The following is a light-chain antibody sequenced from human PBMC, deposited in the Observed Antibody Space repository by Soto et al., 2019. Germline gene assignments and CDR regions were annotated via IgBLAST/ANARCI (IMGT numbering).Light chain of an antibody. V-gene: IGKV1-5*03. CDR2: KSS. CDR3: QQYNEYPWT. J-gene: IGKJ1*01. Sequence: DIQMTQSPSTLSASVGDRVTITCRASQSISAWLAWYQQKPGKAPKLLIYKSSTLEGGVPSRFSGSASGTEFTLTISSLQPDDIATYYCQQYNEYPWTCGQGTKVEVK. CDR1: QSISAW.